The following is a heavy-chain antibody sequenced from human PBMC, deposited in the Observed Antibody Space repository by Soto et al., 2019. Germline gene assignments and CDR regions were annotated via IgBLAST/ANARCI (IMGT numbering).Heavy chain of an antibody. CDR3: AKDRGEGAVAVPYYFDY. V-gene: IGHV3-23*01. D-gene: IGHD6-19*01. Sequence: EVQLLESGGGLVQPGGSLRLSCAASGFTFSSYGMSWVRQAPGKGLEWVSGISGSGGSTYYAESMKGRFTISRDNSKNTLHLQMNSLRAEDTAVYYCAKDRGEGAVAVPYYFDYWGQGTLVTVSS. J-gene: IGHJ4*02. CDR1: GFTFSSYG. CDR2: ISGSGGST.